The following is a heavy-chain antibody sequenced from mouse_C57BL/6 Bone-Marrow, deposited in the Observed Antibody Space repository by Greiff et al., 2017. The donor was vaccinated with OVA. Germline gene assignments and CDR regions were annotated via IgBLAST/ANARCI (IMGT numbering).Heavy chain of an antibody. Sequence: VQLQQPGAELVKPGASVKVSCKASGYTFTSYWMHWVKQRPGQGLEWIGRIHPSDSDTNYSQKFKGKATLTVDKSSSTAYMQLSSLTSEDSAVYYCAILLYDYDPYYYAMDYWGQGTSVTVSS. D-gene: IGHD2-4*01. V-gene: IGHV1-74*01. J-gene: IGHJ4*01. CDR2: IHPSDSDT. CDR1: GYTFTSYW. CDR3: AILLYDYDPYYYAMDY.